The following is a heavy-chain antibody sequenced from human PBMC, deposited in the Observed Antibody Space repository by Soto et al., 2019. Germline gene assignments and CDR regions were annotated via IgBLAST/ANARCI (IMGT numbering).Heavy chain of an antibody. D-gene: IGHD2-8*01. V-gene: IGHV2-5*01. CDR1: GFSLTTRALG. CDR2: IYWNDDN. CDR3: AHIHDVRGFDV. Sequence: QIILKESGPPLVTPTQPLTLTCTFSGFSLTTRALGVGWIRQPPGKALEWLALIYWNDDNRYSPSLKNRLTITKDTSKNHVVLTMTNMDPVDTATYFCAHIHDVRGFDVWGQGTLVTVSS. J-gene: IGHJ3*01.